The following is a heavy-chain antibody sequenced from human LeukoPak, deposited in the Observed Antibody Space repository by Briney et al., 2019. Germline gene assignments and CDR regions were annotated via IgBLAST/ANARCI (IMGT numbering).Heavy chain of an antibody. D-gene: IGHD3-3*01. Sequence: SETLSLTCTVSGYSISSGYYWGWIRQPPGKGLEWIGSIYHSGSTYYNPSLKSRVTISVDTSKNQFSLKLSSVTAADTAVYYCARGFPIFGAVTSPNWFDPWGQGTLVTVSS. V-gene: IGHV4-38-2*02. CDR1: GYSISSGYY. CDR2: IYHSGST. J-gene: IGHJ5*02. CDR3: ARGFPIFGAVTSPNWFDP.